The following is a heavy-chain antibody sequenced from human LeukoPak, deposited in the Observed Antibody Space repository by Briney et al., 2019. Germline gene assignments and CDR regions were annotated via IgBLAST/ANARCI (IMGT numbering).Heavy chain of an antibody. V-gene: IGHV3-21*01. D-gene: IGHD5-18*01. Sequence: GGSLRLSCAASGFTFSSYSMNWVRQAPGKGLEWVSSISSSSSYIYYADSVKGRFTISRDNAKNSLYLQMNSLRAEHTAVYYCARDSLWVDTAMVTFDYWGQGTLVTVSS. J-gene: IGHJ4*02. CDR3: ARDSLWVDTAMVTFDY. CDR2: ISSSSSYI. CDR1: GFTFSSYS.